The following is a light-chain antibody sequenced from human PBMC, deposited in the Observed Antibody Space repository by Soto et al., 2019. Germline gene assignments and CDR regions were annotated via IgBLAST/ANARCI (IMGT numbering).Light chain of an antibody. CDR3: QSYDSSLSGYV. J-gene: IGLJ1*01. V-gene: IGLV1-40*01. CDR2: GNT. CDR1: SSNIGAGYD. Sequence: QAVVTQPPSVSGAPGQRVTISCTGSSSNIGAGYDVSWYQQLPGTAPKFLIYGNTDRPSGVPDRFSGSKSGTSASLAITGLQAEDEAGYYCQSYDSSLSGYVFGTGTQLTVL.